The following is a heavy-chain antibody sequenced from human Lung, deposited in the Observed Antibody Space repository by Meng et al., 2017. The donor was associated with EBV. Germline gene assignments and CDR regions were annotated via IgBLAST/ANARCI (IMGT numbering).Heavy chain of an antibody. CDR1: GYTFTNYV. CDR3: ARDLNGDRGIYFDY. V-gene: IGHV1-3*01. Sequence: VKIVQSGCGVKKPGASVKVFCKTSGYTFTNYVIHWVRQAPGQRLEWMGWIRVGNDETHYSQKFQGRVTISRDTSASTAYMELSSLRSEDTAIYYCARDLNGDRGIYFDYWGQGTLVTVSS. CDR2: IRVGNDET. D-gene: IGHD3-10*01. J-gene: IGHJ4*02.